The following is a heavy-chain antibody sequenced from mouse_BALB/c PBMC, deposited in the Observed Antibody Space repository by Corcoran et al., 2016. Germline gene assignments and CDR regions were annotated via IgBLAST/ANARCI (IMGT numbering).Heavy chain of an antibody. J-gene: IGHJ4*01. V-gene: IGHV1-18*01. CDR2: INPYNGGT. D-gene: IGHD2-4*01. CDR3: ARWDSTMITTNYAMDY. Sequence: EVQLQQSGPELVKPGASMKISCKASGYSFTGYTMNWVKQSHGKNLEWIGLINPYNGGTSYNQKFKGKATLTVDKSSSTAYMELLSLTSEDSAVYYCARWDSTMITTNYAMDYWGQGTSVTVSS. CDR1: GYSFTGYT.